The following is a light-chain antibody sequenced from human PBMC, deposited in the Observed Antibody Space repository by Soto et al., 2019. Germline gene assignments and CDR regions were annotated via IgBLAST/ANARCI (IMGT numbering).Light chain of an antibody. V-gene: IGLV2-14*01. CDR3: SSYSISTAYL. Sequence: QSVLTQHASVSGSPGQSITISCTGTSSDVGGYDYVSWYQLHPGKAPKLMVFEVNNRPSGVSYRFSGSKSGNTASLTISGLQAEDEADYFCSSYSISTAYLFGTGTKVTVL. CDR2: EVN. J-gene: IGLJ1*01. CDR1: SSDVGGYDY.